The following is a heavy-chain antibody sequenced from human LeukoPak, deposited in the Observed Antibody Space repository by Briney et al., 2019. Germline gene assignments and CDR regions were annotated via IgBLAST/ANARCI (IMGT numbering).Heavy chain of an antibody. CDR3: ARVGAELRYFDWLLYRISYYYYYMDV. Sequence: ASVKVSCKASGYTFTSYGISWVRQAPGQGLEWMGWISAYNGNTNYAQKLQGRVTMTTDTSTSTAYMELRSLRSDDTAVYYCARVGAELRYFDWLLYRISYYYYYMDVWGKGTTVTISS. CDR1: GYTFTSYG. D-gene: IGHD3-9*01. V-gene: IGHV1-18*01. J-gene: IGHJ6*03. CDR2: ISAYNGNT.